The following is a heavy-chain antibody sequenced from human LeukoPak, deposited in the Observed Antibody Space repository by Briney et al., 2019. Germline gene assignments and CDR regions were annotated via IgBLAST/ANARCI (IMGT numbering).Heavy chain of an antibody. D-gene: IGHD3-9*01. Sequence: GGSLRLSCAASGFTFSSYGMHWVRQAPGKGLEWVSFIRYDGSNKYYADSVKGRFTISRDNSKNTLYLQMNSLRAEDTAVYYCAKTSGYYDILTGYPYYFDYWGQGTLVTVSS. V-gene: IGHV3-30*02. J-gene: IGHJ4*02. CDR2: IRYDGSNK. CDR3: AKTSGYYDILTGYPYYFDY. CDR1: GFTFSSYG.